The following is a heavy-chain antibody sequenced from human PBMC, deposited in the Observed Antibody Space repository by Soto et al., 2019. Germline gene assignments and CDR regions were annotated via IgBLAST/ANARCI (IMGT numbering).Heavy chain of an antibody. Sequence: PGGSLRLSCAASGFTFDDYAMHWVRQAPGKGLEWVSGISWNSGSIGYADSVKGRFTISRDNAKNSLYLQMNSLRAEDTALYYCAKVNYGGNPFLDGMDVWGQGTTVTVSS. V-gene: IGHV3-9*01. CDR1: GFTFDDYA. CDR3: AKVNYGGNPFLDGMDV. J-gene: IGHJ6*02. D-gene: IGHD4-17*01. CDR2: ISWNSGSI.